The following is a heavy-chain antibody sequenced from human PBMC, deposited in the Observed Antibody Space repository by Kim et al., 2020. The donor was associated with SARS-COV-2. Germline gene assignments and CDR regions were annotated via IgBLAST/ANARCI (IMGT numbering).Heavy chain of an antibody. CDR1: GGSFSSYY. D-gene: IGHD3-22*01. V-gene: IGHV4-59*13. CDR3: ARTKAGGYNSYGMDV. Sequence: SETLSLTCTFSGGSFSSYYWSWIRQPPGKGLEWIGYITYSGSTNYNSSLKSRVTISVDTSKNQFSLKLSSVTAADTAVYYCARTKAGGYNSYGMDVWGQGTTVTVSS. CDR2: ITYSGST. J-gene: IGHJ6*02.